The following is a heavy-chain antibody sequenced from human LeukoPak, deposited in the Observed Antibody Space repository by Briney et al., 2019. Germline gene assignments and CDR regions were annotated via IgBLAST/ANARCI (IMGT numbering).Heavy chain of an antibody. CDR3: ARFPYDSSGYYNYMDV. D-gene: IGHD3-22*01. Sequence: ASVKVSCKASGYTFTNYGISWVRQAPGQGLEWMAWISAYNGNTNYAQKLQGRVTMTTDTSTSTAYMELRSLRSDDTAVYYCARFPYDSSGYYNYMDVWGKGTSVTVSS. V-gene: IGHV1-18*01. CDR2: ISAYNGNT. CDR1: GYTFTNYG. J-gene: IGHJ6*03.